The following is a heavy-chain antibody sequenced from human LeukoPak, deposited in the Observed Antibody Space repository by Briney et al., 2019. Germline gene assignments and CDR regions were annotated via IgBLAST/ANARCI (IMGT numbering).Heavy chain of an antibody. J-gene: IGHJ6*02. V-gene: IGHV3-64*01. Sequence: GGSLRLSCAASGFTFSSYAMHWVRQAPGKGLEYVSAISSNGGSTYYANSVKGRFTISRDNSKNTLYLQMGSLRAEDMAVYYCARGSYYDSSGYYYVLAYGMDVWGQGTTVTVSS. D-gene: IGHD3-22*01. CDR2: ISSNGGST. CDR1: GFTFSSYA. CDR3: ARGSYYDSSGYYYVLAYGMDV.